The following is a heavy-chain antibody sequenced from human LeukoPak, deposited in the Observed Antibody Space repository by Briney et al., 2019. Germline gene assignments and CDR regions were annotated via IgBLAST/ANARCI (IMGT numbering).Heavy chain of an antibody. V-gene: IGHV3-43*02. CDR1: GFTFDDYA. CDR2: ISGDGGST. J-gene: IGHJ5*02. D-gene: IGHD2-15*01. Sequence: RGSLRLSCAASGFTFDDYAMHWVRQAPGKGLEWVSLISGDGGSTYYADSVKGRFTISRDNSKNSLYLQMNSLRTEDTALYYCAKETVAATGAAPNWFDPWGQGTLVTVSS. CDR3: AKETVAATGAAPNWFDP.